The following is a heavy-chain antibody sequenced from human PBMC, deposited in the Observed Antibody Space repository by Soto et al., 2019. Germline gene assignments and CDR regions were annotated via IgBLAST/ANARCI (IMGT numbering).Heavy chain of an antibody. CDR1: GYTYTSNY. D-gene: IGHD3-3*01. J-gene: IGHJ4*02. Sequence: QVQLVQSGAEVKKPGASVKVSCRASGYTYTSNYMHWVRQAPGQGLEWMGIINPNGGSTIYAPKFQGRVTMTRDTSTSTVYMELSSLRSEDTAVYHCARDEWLDYWGQGTLVTVSS. CDR3: ARDEWLDY. V-gene: IGHV1-46*01. CDR2: INPNGGST.